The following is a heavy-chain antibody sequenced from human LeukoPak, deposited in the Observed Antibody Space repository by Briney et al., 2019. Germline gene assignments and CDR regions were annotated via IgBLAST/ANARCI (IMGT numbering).Heavy chain of an antibody. Sequence: SQTLSLTCTVSGGSISSGSYYWSWIRQPAGKGLEWIGRIYTSGSTNYNPSLKSRVTISVDTSKNQFSLQLSSVTAADTAVYYCARGGITMVRGVKPYAFDIWGQGTMVTVSS. CDR1: GGSISSGSYY. V-gene: IGHV4-61*02. D-gene: IGHD3-10*01. CDR2: IYTSGST. CDR3: ARGGITMVRGVKPYAFDI. J-gene: IGHJ3*02.